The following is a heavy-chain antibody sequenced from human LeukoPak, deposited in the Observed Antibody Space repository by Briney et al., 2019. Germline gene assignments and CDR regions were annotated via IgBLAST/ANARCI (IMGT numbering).Heavy chain of an antibody. J-gene: IGHJ5*02. D-gene: IGHD6-13*01. V-gene: IGHV4-4*07. Sequence: SETLSLTCTVSGGSISSYYRSWIRQPAGKGLEWIGRIYTSGGTTYNPSLKSRLTTSVETSSNQFSLKLSSMTGADTTVYYCGGTPRVPGQQGWFVPWGQGTLVTVSS. CDR3: GGTPRVPGQQGWFVP. CDR2: IYTSGGT. CDR1: GGSISSYY.